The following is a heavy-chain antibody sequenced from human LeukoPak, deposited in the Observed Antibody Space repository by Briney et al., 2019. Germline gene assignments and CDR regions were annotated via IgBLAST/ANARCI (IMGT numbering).Heavy chain of an antibody. CDR3: ARDLYQYCSGGSCYGMDV. V-gene: IGHV3-30-3*01. Sequence: PGRSLRLSCAAPGFTFSSYAMHWVRQAPGKGLEWVAVISYDGSDKYYADSVKGRFTISRDNSKNTLYLQMNSLRAEDTAVYYCARDLYQYCSGGSCYGMDVWGQGTTVTVSS. CDR2: ISYDGSDK. D-gene: IGHD2-15*01. CDR1: GFTFSSYA. J-gene: IGHJ6*02.